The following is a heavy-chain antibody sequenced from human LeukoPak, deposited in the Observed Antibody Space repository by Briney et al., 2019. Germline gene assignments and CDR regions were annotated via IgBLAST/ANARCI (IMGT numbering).Heavy chain of an antibody. J-gene: IGHJ4*02. CDR3: ARVGSGGEDFDY. CDR1: GGSISSGDYY. Sequence: PSQTLSLTCTVSGGSISSGDYYWRWIRQPPGKGLEWIGYIYYSGSTYYNPSLKSRVTISVDTSKNQFSLKLSSVTAADTAVYYCARVGSGGEDFDYWGQGTLVTVSS. D-gene: IGHD2-15*01. V-gene: IGHV4-30-4*01. CDR2: IYYSGST.